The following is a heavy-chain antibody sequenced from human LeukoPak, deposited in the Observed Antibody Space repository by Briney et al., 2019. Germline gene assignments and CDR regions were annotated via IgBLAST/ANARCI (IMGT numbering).Heavy chain of an antibody. J-gene: IGHJ4*02. V-gene: IGHV4-34*01. Sequence: PSETLSLTCAVYGGSFSGYYWSWIRQPPGKWLEWIGEINHSGSTNYNPSLKSRVTISVDTSKNQFSLKLSSVTAADTAVYYCARSRPTGSWHGAFVDYWGQGTLVTVSS. CDR3: ARSRPTGSWHGAFVDY. CDR1: GGSFSGYY. D-gene: IGHD6-13*01. CDR2: INHSGST.